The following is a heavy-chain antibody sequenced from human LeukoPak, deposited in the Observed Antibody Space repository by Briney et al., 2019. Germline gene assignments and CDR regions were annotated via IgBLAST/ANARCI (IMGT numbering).Heavy chain of an antibody. D-gene: IGHD2-15*01. CDR1: GFTFGGYA. J-gene: IGHJ4*02. V-gene: IGHV3-48*04. Sequence: HAGGSLRLSCTASGFTFGGYAMSWVRQAPGKGREGVSYISRRGDTIDYADSVKGRFSVFRDNAKNSLFLQMHSLRAEATAVYYCASTFPYCSDGSCALGGQGTLVTVSS. CDR2: ISRRGDTI. CDR3: ASTFPYCSDGSCAL.